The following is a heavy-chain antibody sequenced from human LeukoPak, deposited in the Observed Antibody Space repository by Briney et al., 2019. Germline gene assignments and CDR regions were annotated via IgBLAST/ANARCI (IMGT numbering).Heavy chain of an antibody. CDR2: ISYDGSNK. V-gene: IGHV3-30*03. CDR1: GFTFSSYG. D-gene: IGHD4-17*01. J-gene: IGHJ3*02. Sequence: PGGSLRLSCAASGFTFSSYGMHWVRQAPGKGLEWVAVISYDGSNKYYADSVKGRFTISRDNAKNSLYLQMNSLRAEDTAVYYCARAVYGFDAFDIWGQGTMVTVSS. CDR3: ARAVYGFDAFDI.